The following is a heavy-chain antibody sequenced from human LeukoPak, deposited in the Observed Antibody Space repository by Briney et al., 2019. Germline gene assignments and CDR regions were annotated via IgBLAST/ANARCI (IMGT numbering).Heavy chain of an antibody. V-gene: IGHV1-46*01. CDR2: INPSGGST. Sequence: ASVKVSCKASGYAFTSYYMHWVRQAPGQGLEWMGIINPSGGSTSYAQKFKGRVTMTRDMSTSTVYMELSSLRSEDTAVYYCARDLGPWYSSTWGYDYWGQGSLVTVSS. J-gene: IGHJ4*02. CDR1: GYAFTSYY. CDR3: ARDLGPWYSSTWGYDY. D-gene: IGHD6-19*01.